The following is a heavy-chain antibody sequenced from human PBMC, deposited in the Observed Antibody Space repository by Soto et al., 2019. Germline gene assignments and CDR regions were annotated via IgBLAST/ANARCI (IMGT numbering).Heavy chain of an antibody. CDR2: IYSGGST. CDR1: GFTVSSNY. Sequence: GGSLRLSCAASGFTVSSNYMSWVRQAPGKGLEWVSVIYSGGSTYYADSVKGRFTISRDNSKNTLYLQMNSLRAEDTAVYYCGRDIMGTADYDFWSGYYYYYYYMDVWAKGTKVTVSS. J-gene: IGHJ6*03. CDR3: GRDIMGTADYDFWSGYYYYYYYMDV. D-gene: IGHD3-3*01. V-gene: IGHV3-66*01.